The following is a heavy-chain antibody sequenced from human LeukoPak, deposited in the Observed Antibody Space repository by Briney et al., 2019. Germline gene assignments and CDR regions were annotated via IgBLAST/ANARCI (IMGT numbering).Heavy chain of an antibody. CDR3: ARSEIYCNNGFCYREPCDY. J-gene: IGHJ4*02. CDR1: GYVFTDYY. D-gene: IGHD2-8*01. CDR2: INPYSGGT. Sequence: ASVKVSCKASGYVFTDYYIHWVRQAPGQGLEWMGWINPYSGGTNYAQKFRGRVTMTRDTSISTAYVDLSRLTSDDTAVYYCARSEIYCNNGFCYREPCDYWGPGTLVTVSS. V-gene: IGHV1-2*02.